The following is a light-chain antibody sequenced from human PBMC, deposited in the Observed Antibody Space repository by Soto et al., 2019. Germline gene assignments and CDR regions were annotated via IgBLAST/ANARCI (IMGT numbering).Light chain of an antibody. V-gene: IGKV3-20*01. CDR2: HAS. CDR1: QRVGVN. CDR3: QQYGASPWT. Sequence: EIVMTQSPASLSVSPGETATLSCRASQRVGVNLAWYQQRPGQAPRLLIYHASTRATGIPDRFSGSGSGTDFTLTISRLEPEDFAVYHCQQYGASPWTFGQGTKVEVK. J-gene: IGKJ1*01.